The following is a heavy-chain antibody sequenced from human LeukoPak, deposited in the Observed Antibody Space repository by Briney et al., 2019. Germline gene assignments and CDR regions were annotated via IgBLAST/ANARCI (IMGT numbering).Heavy chain of an antibody. V-gene: IGHV3-48*03. J-gene: IGHJ3*02. D-gene: IGHD3-22*01. CDR1: GFTFSTYE. Sequence: GGSLRLSCAASGFTFSTYEMNWVRQAPGKGLEWLSYISSSGSTIYYADSVKGRFSISRDNAKNSLYLQMNSLRAEDTAVYYCARDPDSSAYSNAFDIWGQGTMVTVSS. CDR2: ISSSGSTI. CDR3: ARDPDSSAYSNAFDI.